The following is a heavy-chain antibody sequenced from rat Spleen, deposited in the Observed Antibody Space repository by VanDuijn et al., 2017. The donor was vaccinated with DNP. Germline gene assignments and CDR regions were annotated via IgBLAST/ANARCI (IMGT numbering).Heavy chain of an antibody. CDR1: GFTFSNYG. D-gene: IGHD1-3*01. CDR3: ARGAVATYYWYFDF. J-gene: IGHJ1*01. V-gene: IGHV5S13*01. CDR2: ITNSGGST. Sequence: EVQLVESGGGLVQPGRSLKLSCAASGFTFSNYGMAWVRQAPTKGLEWVASITNSGGSTYYRDSVKGRFTISRDDAKSTLYLQMDSLRSEDTATYYCARGAVATYYWYFDFWGPGTMVTVSS.